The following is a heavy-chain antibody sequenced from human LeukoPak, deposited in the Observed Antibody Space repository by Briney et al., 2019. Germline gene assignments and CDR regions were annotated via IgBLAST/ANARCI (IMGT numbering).Heavy chain of an antibody. D-gene: IGHD5-12*01. V-gene: IGHV1-2*02. Sequence: ASVKVSCKASGYTFTGYYMHWVRQAPGQGLEWMGWINPNSGGTNYAQKFQGRVTMSRDTSISTAYMELSRLRSDDTAVYYCARGAGVATRYYYCYMDVWGKGTTVTVSS. CDR3: ARGAGVATRYYYCYMDV. J-gene: IGHJ6*03. CDR1: GYTFTGYY. CDR2: INPNSGGT.